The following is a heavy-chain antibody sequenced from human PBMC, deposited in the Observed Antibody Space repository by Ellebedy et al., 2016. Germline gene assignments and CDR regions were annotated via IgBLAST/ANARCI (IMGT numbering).Heavy chain of an antibody. D-gene: IGHD5-24*01. V-gene: IGHV2-70*11. J-gene: IGHJ4*02. CDR2: IDWDDDK. CDR1: GFSLSTSGMC. Sequence: SGPTLVKPTQTLTLTCTFSGFSLSTSGMCVSWIRQPPGKALEWLARIDWDDDKYYSTSLKTRFTISKDTSKNQVVLTMTNMDPVDTATYYCARDGYPTDGFDYWGQGTLVTVSS. CDR3: ARDGYPTDGFDY.